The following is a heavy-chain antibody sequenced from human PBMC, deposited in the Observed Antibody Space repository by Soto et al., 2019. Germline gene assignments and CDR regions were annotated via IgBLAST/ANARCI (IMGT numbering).Heavy chain of an antibody. CDR1: GFTFSKYW. V-gene: IGHV3-74*01. D-gene: IGHD5-12*01. CDR3: AILFSVNGYDSY. Sequence: EVQLTESGGGLVQPGGSLRLSCAAAGFTFSKYWMHWVCQVPGKGLMWVSRISSDGRSTSYADSMKGRFTISRDNANNTLYLQMNSLRVEDTALYYCAILFSVNGYDSYSGQGSLVTVSS. J-gene: IGHJ4*02. CDR2: ISSDGRST.